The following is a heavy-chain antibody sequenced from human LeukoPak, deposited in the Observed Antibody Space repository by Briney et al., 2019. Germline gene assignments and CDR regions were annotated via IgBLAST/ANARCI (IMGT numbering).Heavy chain of an antibody. CDR1: GFTFSSYG. V-gene: IGHV3-30*18. CDR3: AKGEVDY. CDR2: ISYDGSNK. Sequence: GGSLRLSCAASGFTFSSYGMHWVRQAPGKGLEWVAVISYDGSNKYYADSVKGRFTISRDNSKNTLYLQTNSLRAEDTAVYYCAKGEVDYWGQGTLVTVSS. J-gene: IGHJ4*02.